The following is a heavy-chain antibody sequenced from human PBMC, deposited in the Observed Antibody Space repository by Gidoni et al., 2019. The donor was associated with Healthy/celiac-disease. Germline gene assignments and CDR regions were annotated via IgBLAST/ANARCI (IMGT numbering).Heavy chain of an antibody. J-gene: IGHJ4*02. V-gene: IGHV4-59*01. D-gene: IGHD6-13*01. CDR2: IYYSGST. Sequence: QVQLQESGPGLVKPSVTLSLTCTVPGGSISSYYWSWIRQPPGKGLEWIGYIYYSGSTNYNPSLKSRVTISVDTSKNQFSLKLSSVTAADTAVYYCARGEQQVLEYYFDYWGQGTLVTVSS. CDR3: ARGEQQVLEYYFDY. CDR1: GGSISSYY.